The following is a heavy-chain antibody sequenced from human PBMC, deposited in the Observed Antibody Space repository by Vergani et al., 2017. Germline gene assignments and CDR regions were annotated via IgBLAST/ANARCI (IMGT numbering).Heavy chain of an antibody. V-gene: IGHV4-39*01. CDR2: TYYSGSP. Sequence: QLQLQESGPGLVKPSETLSLTCTVSGGSISSSSYYWGWIRQPPGKGLEWIGSTYYSGSPYYNPSPKSRVTISVDTSKNQFSLKLSSVTAADTAVYYCARHHCGVDCYEYRIALMVGNRGWFDPWGQGTLVTVSS. CDR1: GGSISSSSYY. CDR3: ARHHCGVDCYEYRIALMVGNRGWFDP. J-gene: IGHJ5*02. D-gene: IGHD2-21*01.